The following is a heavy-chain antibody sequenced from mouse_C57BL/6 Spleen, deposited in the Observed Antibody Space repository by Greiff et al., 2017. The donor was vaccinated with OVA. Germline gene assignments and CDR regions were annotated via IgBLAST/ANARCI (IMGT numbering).Heavy chain of an antibody. CDR1: GYTFTSYW. V-gene: IGHV1-64*01. Sequence: QVQLQQPGAELVKPGASVKLSCKASGYTFTSYWMHWVKQRPGQGLEWIGMIHPNSGSTNYNEKFKSKATLTADKSSSTAYMQLSSLTSEDSAVYYCARGGITTVVEDFDYWGQGTTLTVSS. CDR2: IHPNSGST. CDR3: ARGGITTVVEDFDY. J-gene: IGHJ2*01. D-gene: IGHD1-1*01.